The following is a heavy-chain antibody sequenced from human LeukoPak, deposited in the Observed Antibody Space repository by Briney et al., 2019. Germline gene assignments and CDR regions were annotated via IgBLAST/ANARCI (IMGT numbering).Heavy chain of an antibody. CDR1: GVAISSYY. D-gene: IGHD3-3*01. CDR3: ARDPVLRFLEWYQDDWYFDL. V-gene: IGHV4-59*01. J-gene: IGHJ2*01. Sequence: SETLSLTCAVSGVAISSYYWSWIRQPPGKGLEWIGYIYYSGSTNYNTSLKSRVSISVDTSKSQFSLELSSVTAADTAVYYCARDPVLRFLEWYQDDWYFDLWGRSTLVTVSS. CDR2: IYYSGST.